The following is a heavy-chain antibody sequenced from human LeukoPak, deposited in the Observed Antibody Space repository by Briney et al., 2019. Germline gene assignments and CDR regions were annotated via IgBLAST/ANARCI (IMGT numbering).Heavy chain of an antibody. D-gene: IGHD3-22*01. J-gene: IGHJ6*02. CDR1: GFTFSSYA. V-gene: IGHV3-53*01. CDR2: IYSGGST. CDR3: AREGYDSSDNMDPYYYYGMDV. Sequence: GGSLRLSCAASGFTFSSYAMSWVRQAPGKGLEWVSVIYSGGSTYYADSVKGRFTISRDNSKNTLYLQMNSLRAEDTAVYYCAREGYDSSDNMDPYYYYGMDVWGQGTTVTVSS.